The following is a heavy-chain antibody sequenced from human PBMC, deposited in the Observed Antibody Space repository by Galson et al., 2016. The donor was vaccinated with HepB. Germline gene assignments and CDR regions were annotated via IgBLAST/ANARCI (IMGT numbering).Heavy chain of an antibody. CDR1: GITFSRNA. D-gene: IGHD2-15*01. CDR3: AREGGRCYSSFDY. CDR2: ISYDGSNK. V-gene: IGHV3-30-3*01. J-gene: IGHJ4*02. Sequence: SVRLSCAASGITFSRNAMNWVRQAPGKGLEWVAGISYDGSNKYYADSVKGRFTITRDNSKNTLYLQMNILRAEDTAVYYCAREGGRCYSSFDYWGQGALVTVSS.